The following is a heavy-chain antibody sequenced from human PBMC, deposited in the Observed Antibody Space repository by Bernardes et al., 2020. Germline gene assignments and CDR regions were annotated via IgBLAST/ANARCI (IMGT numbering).Heavy chain of an antibody. J-gene: IGHJ2*01. CDR2: ISSSGSTI. CDR3: ARFPKMANWGWGPGSWYFDL. Sequence: GGSLRLSCAASGFTFSSYEMNWVRQAPGKGLEWVSYISSSGSTIYYADSVKGRFTISRDNAKNSLYLQMNSLRAEDTAVYYCARFPKMANWGWGPGSWYFDLWGRGTLVTVSS. V-gene: IGHV3-48*03. D-gene: IGHD7-27*01. CDR1: GFTFSSYE.